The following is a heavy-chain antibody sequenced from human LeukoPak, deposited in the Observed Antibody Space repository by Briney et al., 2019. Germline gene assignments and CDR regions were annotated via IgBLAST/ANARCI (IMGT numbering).Heavy chain of an antibody. J-gene: IGHJ4*02. CDR1: GFTFSSYA. CDR3: XKXXAXLLXFGELLHYFDY. V-gene: IGHV3-23*01. D-gene: IGHD3-10*01. CDR2: ISGSGGST. Sequence: GGSLRLSCAASGFTFSSYAMSWVRQAPGKGLEWVSAISGSGGSTYYADSVKGRFTISRDNSKNTLYLQMNSLRAEDTAVYYXXKXXAXLLXFGELLHYFDYWGQGTLVTVSS.